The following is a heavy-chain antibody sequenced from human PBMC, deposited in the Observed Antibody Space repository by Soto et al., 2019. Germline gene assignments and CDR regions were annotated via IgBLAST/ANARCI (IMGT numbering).Heavy chain of an antibody. CDR1: GFTFSSYA. J-gene: IGHJ6*02. V-gene: IGHV3-23*01. Sequence: GGSPRLSCAASGFTFSSYAMSWVRQAPGKGLEWVSAISGSGGSTYYADSVKGRFTISRDNSKNTLYLQMNSLRAEDTAVYYCAKQGADGYSSSSGYYYGMDVWGQGTTVTVSS. CDR3: AKQGADGYSSSSGYYYGMDV. CDR2: ISGSGGST. D-gene: IGHD6-6*01.